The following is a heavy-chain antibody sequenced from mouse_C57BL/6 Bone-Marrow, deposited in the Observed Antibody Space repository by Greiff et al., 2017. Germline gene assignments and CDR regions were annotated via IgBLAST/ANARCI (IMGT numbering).Heavy chain of an antibody. CDR2: ITPNNGGT. CDR3: AQSPYDYYYCYFDV. V-gene: IGHV1-18*01. J-gene: IGHJ1*03. CDR1: GYTFTDYN. Sequence: VQLKESGPELVKPGASVKIPCKASGYTFTDYNMDWVKQSHGKSLEWIGVITPNNGGTIYNQKFKGKATLTVDKSSSTAYMELRSLTSEDTAVYYCAQSPYDYYYCYFDVWGTGTTVTVSS. D-gene: IGHD2-4*01.